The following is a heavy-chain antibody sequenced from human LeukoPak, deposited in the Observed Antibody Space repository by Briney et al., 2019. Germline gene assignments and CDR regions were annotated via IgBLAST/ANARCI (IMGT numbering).Heavy chain of an antibody. V-gene: IGHV4-59*01. Sequence: SETLSLTCTVSGGSISSYYWSWIRQPPGKGLEWIGYIYYSGSTNYNPSLKSRVTISVDTSKNQISLKLSSVTAADTAVYYCARVLLHSYFDYWGQGTLVTVSS. CDR3: ARVLLHSYFDY. CDR1: GGSISSYY. D-gene: IGHD1-26*01. J-gene: IGHJ4*02. CDR2: IYYSGST.